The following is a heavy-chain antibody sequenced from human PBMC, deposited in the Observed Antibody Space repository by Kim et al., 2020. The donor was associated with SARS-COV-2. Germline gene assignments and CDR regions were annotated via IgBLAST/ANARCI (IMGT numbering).Heavy chain of an antibody. D-gene: IGHD2-15*01. J-gene: IGHJ3*02. CDR1: GYTFSHYD. CDR3: AREAVAGYCSDGSCYRDTFDR. CDR2: MNPNSGNT. Sequence: ASVKVSCKASGYTFSHYDFNWVRQAAGQGLEWMGWMNPNSGNTGFAQRFKARVTMTRDTSISTAYMELSNLRSEDTAVYYCAREAVAGYCSDGSCYRDTFDRWGERTTVIVSS. V-gene: IGHV1-8*01.